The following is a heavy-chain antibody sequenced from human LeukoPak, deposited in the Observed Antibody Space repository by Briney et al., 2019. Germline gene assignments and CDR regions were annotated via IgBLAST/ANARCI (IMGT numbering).Heavy chain of an antibody. D-gene: IGHD3-9*01. CDR2: ISVYSGHT. Sequence: ASVKVSCKADGSTFSTYGFIWVRQAPGQGLEWMGWISVYSGHTDYSQSFQGRLTLTTDTSTRTAYMELRSLRSDDTAVYYCASALNYDIFTGDHDSFDLWGQGTLVTGSS. J-gene: IGHJ3*01. V-gene: IGHV1-18*01. CDR1: GSTFSTYG. CDR3: ASALNYDIFTGDHDSFDL.